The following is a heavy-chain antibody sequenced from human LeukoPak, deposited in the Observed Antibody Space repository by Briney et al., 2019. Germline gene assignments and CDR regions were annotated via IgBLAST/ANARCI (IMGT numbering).Heavy chain of an antibody. J-gene: IGHJ4*02. D-gene: IGHD3-10*01. CDR3: GRDRPFSGDDY. CDR1: GFSFSSHT. CDR2: IGSDGTTM. V-gene: IGHV3-48*01. Sequence: GGSLRLSCAASGFSFSSHTMDWVRQAPGKGLEWVSSIGSDGTTMFYADSVKGRFTISRDNAKNSLSLQMNSLGAEDTAVYYCGRDRPFSGDDYWGQGTLVTVSS.